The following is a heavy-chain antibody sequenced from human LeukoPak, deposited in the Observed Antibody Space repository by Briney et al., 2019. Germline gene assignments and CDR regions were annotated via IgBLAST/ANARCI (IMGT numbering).Heavy chain of an antibody. CDR2: INTRDNHA. CDR3: ARDVTVIGVDGQGTSFDI. V-gene: IGHV1-18*01. CDR1: GYSFTTYG. Sequence: ASVKVSCKASGYSFTTYGITWLRQAPGQGLERVGWINTRDNHALYVQNFLGRVTLTIDTSTSTVYMDLRSMRSDDTAVYYCARDVTVIGVDGQGTSFDIWGHGTVVTVSS. J-gene: IGHJ3*02. D-gene: IGHD2-21*01.